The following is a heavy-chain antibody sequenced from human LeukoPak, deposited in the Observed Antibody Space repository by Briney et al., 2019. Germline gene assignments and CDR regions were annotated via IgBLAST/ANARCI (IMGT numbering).Heavy chain of an antibody. CDR3: ARGNGRSPFSPNFDY. J-gene: IGHJ4*02. Sequence: SETLSLTCTVSGGSISSYYWSWIRQPPGKGLEWIGYIYYSGSTNYNPSLKSRVTISVDTSKNQFSLKLSSVTAADTAVYYCARGNGRSPFSPNFDYWGQGTLVTVSS. V-gene: IGHV4-59*01. D-gene: IGHD1-1*01. CDR2: IYYSGST. CDR1: GGSISSYY.